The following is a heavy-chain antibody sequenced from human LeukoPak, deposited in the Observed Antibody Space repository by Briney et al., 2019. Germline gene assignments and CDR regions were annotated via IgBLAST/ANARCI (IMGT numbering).Heavy chain of an antibody. V-gene: IGHV3-23*01. J-gene: IGHJ1*01. CDR1: GFTFSSYA. D-gene: IGHD4-17*01. CDR3: AKSRYGDYVN. CDR2: ISGSGGST. Sequence: PGGSVRLLCAASGFTFSSYAMSWVRQAPGEGLECVSAISGSGGSTYYADSVKGRFTISRDNSKNTLYLQMNSLRAEDTAVYYCAKSRYGDYVNRGQGTLVTVSS.